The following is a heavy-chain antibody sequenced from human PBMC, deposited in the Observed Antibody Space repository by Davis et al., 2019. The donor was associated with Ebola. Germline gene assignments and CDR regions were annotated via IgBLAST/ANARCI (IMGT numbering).Heavy chain of an antibody. CDR3: ARAFLHSGSPYYFDY. CDR1: GYSFTSYY. Sequence: AASVKVSCKASGYSFTSYYMHWVRQAPGQGLEWMGIINPSGGSTSYAQKFQGRVTITRDTSASTAYMELSSLRSEDTAVYYCARAFLHSGSPYYFDYWGQGTLVTVSS. CDR2: INPSGGST. J-gene: IGHJ4*02. V-gene: IGHV1-46*01. D-gene: IGHD1-26*01.